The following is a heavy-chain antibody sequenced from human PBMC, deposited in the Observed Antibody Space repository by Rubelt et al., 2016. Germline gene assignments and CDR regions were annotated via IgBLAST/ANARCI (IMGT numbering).Heavy chain of an antibody. Sequence: QVQLQQWGAGLLKPSETLSLTCAVYGGSFSGYYWSWIRQPPGKGLAWIGEINHSGSTNYNPSLKSRVTISVNTSKNQSSLKLSAVTAADTAVYYCAREEFDSSDYWGQGTLVTVSS. CDR2: INHSGST. CDR1: GGSFSGYY. D-gene: IGHD3-10*01. J-gene: IGHJ4*02. V-gene: IGHV4-34*01. CDR3: AREEFDSSDY.